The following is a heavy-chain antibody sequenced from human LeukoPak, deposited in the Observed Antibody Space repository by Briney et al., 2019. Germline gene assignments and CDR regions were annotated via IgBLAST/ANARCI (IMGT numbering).Heavy chain of an antibody. CDR1: GYTFTSYA. CDR3: ARAKGPNSPGDY. CDR2: INAGNGNT. D-gene: IGHD4-23*01. J-gene: IGHJ4*02. V-gene: IGHV1-3*01. Sequence: GAPVKVSCKASGYTFTSYAMHWVRQAPGQRLEWMGWINAGNGNTKYSQKFQGRVTITRDTSASTAYMELSSLRSEDTAVYYCARAKGPNSPGDYWGQGTLVTVSS.